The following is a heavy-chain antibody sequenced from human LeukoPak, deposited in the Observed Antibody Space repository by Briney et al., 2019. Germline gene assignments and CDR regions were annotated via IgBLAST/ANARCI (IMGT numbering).Heavy chain of an antibody. CDR1: GYTFTGYY. Sequence: GASVKVSCKASGYTFTGYYMHWVRQAPGQGLEWMGGIIPIFGTASYAQKFQGRVTMTRDMSTNTVYMELNSLRSEDTAMYYCARDFTPISPDDNWFDPWGQGTLVTVSS. CDR3: ARDFTPISPDDNWFDP. V-gene: IGHV1-46*01. J-gene: IGHJ5*02. CDR2: IIPIFGTA. D-gene: IGHD2-15*01.